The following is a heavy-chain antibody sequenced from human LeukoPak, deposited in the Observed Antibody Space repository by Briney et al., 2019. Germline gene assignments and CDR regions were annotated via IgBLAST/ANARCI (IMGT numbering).Heavy chain of an antibody. V-gene: IGHV4-4*02. CDR1: GGSISSSNW. CDR2: IYHSGST. Sequence: PSGTLSLTCAVSGGSISSSNWWSWVRQPPGKGLEWIGEIYHSGSTNYNPSLKSRVTISVDKSKNQFSLKLSSVTAADTAVYYCARAVNYYGSGSYYEEGAFDYWGQGTLVTVSS. CDR3: ARAVNYYGSGSYYEEGAFDY. D-gene: IGHD3-10*01. J-gene: IGHJ4*02.